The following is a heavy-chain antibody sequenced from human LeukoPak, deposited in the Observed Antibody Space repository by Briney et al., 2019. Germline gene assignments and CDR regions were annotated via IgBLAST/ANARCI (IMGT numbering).Heavy chain of an antibody. CDR2: ISSNSSYI. V-gene: IGHV3-21*01. CDR1: GFTFSSYS. J-gene: IGHJ5*02. Sequence: GGSLRLSCAASGFTFSSYSMNWVRQAPGKGLEWVSSISSNSSYIYYADSVKGRFTISRDNAKNSLYLQMNSLRAEDTAVYYCARDSSSWYERAYNWFDPWGQGTLVTVSS. D-gene: IGHD6-13*01. CDR3: ARDSSSWYERAYNWFDP.